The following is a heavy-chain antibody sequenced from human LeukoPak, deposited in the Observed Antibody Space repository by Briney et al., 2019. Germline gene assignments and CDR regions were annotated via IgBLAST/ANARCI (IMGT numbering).Heavy chain of an antibody. CDR2: ISYDGSNK. D-gene: IGHD6-13*01. CDR3: AKLYSSSSRGRYY. J-gene: IGHJ4*02. V-gene: IGHV3-30*18. CDR1: GFTFSSYG. Sequence: GGSLRLSCAASGFTFSSYGMHWVRQAPGRGLEWVAVISYDGSNKYYADSVKGRFTISRDNSKNTLYLQMNSLRAEDTAVYYCAKLYSSSSRGRYYWGQGTLVTVSS.